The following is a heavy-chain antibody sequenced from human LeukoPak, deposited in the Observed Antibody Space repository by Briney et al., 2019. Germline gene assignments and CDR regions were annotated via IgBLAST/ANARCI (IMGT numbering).Heavy chain of an antibody. V-gene: IGHV3-74*01. CDR1: GFTFRSSW. J-gene: IGHJ4*02. D-gene: IGHD2-2*01. CDR2: IDGGGSDT. CDR3: ARGDCSSTSCPFDY. Sequence: GGSLRLCCAASGFTFRSSWMHWVRQVPGKGLVWVSRIDGGGSDTTYADSVKGRFTISRDNAKNTLYLQMNSLRAEDTAVYYCARGDCSSTSCPFDYWGQGTLVTVSS.